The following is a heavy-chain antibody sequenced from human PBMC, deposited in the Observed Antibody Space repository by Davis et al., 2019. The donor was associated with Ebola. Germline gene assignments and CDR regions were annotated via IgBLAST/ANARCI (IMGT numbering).Heavy chain of an antibody. J-gene: IGHJ5*02. V-gene: IGHV4-34*01. CDR2: INHSGST. D-gene: IGHD1-14*01. CDR3: ARGPWYSGIDP. CDR1: GGSFSGYY. Sequence: SETLSLTCAVYGGSFSGYYWSWIRQPPGKGLEWIGEINHSGSTNYNPSLKSRVTISVDTSKNQFSLKLRSVTAADTAVYYCARGPWYSGIDPWGQGTLVSVSS.